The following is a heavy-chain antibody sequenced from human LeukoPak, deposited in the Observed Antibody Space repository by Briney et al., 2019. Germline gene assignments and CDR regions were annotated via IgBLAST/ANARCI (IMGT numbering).Heavy chain of an antibody. CDR2: IWNDGSNK. Sequence: GGSLRLSCAASGFTFSSYVMHWVRQAPGKGLEWVAVIWNDGSNKYFADSVKGRFTISRDNSKNTGYLQMNSLRGDDTAVYYCAKSTGYSSGWFDYWGQGTLVTVSS. J-gene: IGHJ4*02. CDR1: GFTFSSYV. CDR3: AKSTGYSSGWFDY. V-gene: IGHV3-30*02. D-gene: IGHD6-19*01.